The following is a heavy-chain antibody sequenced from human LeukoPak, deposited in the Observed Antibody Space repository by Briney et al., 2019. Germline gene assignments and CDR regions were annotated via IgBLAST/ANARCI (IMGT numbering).Heavy chain of an antibody. CDR3: ARGIAAAGPYFDY. J-gene: IGHJ4*02. Sequence: PSETLSLTCTVSGGSISSSSYYWGWIRQPPGKGLEWIGSIYYSGSTYYNPSLKSRVTISVDTFKNQFSLKLSSVTAADTAVYYCARGIAAAGPYFDYWGQGTLVTISS. CDR2: IYYSGST. V-gene: IGHV4-39*07. CDR1: GGSISSSSYY. D-gene: IGHD6-13*01.